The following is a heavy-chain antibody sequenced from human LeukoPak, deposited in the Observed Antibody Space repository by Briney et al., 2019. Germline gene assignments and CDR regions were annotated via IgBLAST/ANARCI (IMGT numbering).Heavy chain of an antibody. J-gene: IGHJ6*03. CDR2: RSGSVATT. CDR3: ATDPPYGGYYFQYYMDV. V-gene: IGHV3-23*01. Sequence: GGSLRLSCAASGLTFSTYAMRWVRQAPGKGLAWVAFRSGSVATTYYADSVKGRFTIPRDNSKNTLYLQMNSLRAEDTAVYYCATDPPYGGYYFQYYMDVWGKGTTVTVSS. CDR1: GLTFSTYA. D-gene: IGHD4/OR15-4a*01.